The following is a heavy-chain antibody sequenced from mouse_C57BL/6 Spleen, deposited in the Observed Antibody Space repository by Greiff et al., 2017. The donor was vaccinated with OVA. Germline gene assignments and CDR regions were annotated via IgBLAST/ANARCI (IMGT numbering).Heavy chain of an antibody. V-gene: IGHV5-9-1*02. J-gene: IGHJ2*01. CDR3: TRDGGRGAGFDY. Sequence: EVKLVESGEGLVKPGGSLKLSCAASGFTFSSYAMSWVRQTPEKRLEWVAYISSGGDYIYYADTVKGRFTISRDNARNTLYLQMSSLKAEDQAMYYCTRDGGRGAGFDYWGQGTTLTVSS. CDR1: GFTFSSYA. D-gene: IGHD2-3*01. CDR2: ISSGGDYI.